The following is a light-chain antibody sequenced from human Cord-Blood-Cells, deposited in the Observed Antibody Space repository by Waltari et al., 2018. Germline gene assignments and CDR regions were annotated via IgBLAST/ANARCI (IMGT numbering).Light chain of an antibody. CDR1: SSDGGGYNY. V-gene: IGLV2-11*01. CDR2: DVS. Sequence: QSALTQPRSVSGSPGQSVTISCTGTSSDGGGYNYVSWYQQHPGKAPKRMIYDVSKRPSGVPDRFSGSKSGNTASLTISGLQAEDEADYYCCSYAGSYTWVFGGGTKLTVL. J-gene: IGLJ3*02. CDR3: CSYAGSYTWV.